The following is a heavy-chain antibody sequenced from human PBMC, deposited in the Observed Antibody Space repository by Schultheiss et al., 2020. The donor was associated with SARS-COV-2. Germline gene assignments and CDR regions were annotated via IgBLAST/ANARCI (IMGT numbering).Heavy chain of an antibody. D-gene: IGHD6-6*01. V-gene: IGHV3-30*04. CDR3: AKVSAARPHYYYGMDV. CDR2: TSYDGRNK. J-gene: IGHJ6*02. CDR1: GFTFSSFT. Sequence: GGSLRLSCAASGFTFSSFTMHWVRQAPGKGLEWVAVTSYDGRNKYYADPVKGRFTISRDNSKNTLYLQMNSLRAEDTAVYYCAKVSAARPHYYYGMDVWGQGTTVTVSS.